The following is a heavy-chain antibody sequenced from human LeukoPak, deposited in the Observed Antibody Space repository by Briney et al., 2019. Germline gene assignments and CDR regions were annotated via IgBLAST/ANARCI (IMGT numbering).Heavy chain of an antibody. J-gene: IGHJ4*02. CDR1: GYTLTELS. CDR2: INPSGGST. Sequence: ASVKVSCKVSGYTLTELSMHWVRQAPGQGLEWMGIINPSGGSTSYAQKFQGRVTMTRDTSTSTVYMELSSLRSEDTAVYYCARSDFWSGYWDYWGQGTLVTVSS. V-gene: IGHV1-46*01. CDR3: ARSDFWSGYWDY. D-gene: IGHD3-3*01.